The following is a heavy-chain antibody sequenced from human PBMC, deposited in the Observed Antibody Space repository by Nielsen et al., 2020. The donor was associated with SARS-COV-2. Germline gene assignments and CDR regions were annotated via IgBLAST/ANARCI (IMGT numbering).Heavy chain of an antibody. CDR3: ASTYVWGSYRSPIGY. J-gene: IGHJ4*02. V-gene: IGHV3-9*01. Sequence: GGSLRLSCAASGFTFDDYALHWVRQAPGKGLEWVSGISWNSGSIDYADSVKGRFTISRDNSKNTLFVQMNSLRADDTGVYYCASTYVWGSYRSPIGYWGQGTLVTVSS. D-gene: IGHD3-16*02. CDR2: ISWNSGSI. CDR1: GFTFDDYA.